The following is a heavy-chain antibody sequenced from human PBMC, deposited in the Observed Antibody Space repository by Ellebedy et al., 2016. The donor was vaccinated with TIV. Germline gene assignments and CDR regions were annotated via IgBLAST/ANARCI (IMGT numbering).Heavy chain of an antibody. Sequence: SVKVSCXASGGTFSSYAISWVRQAPGQGLEWMGGIIPIFGTANYAQKFQGRVTITADESTSTAYMELSSLRSEDTAVYYCASKGGDNYDSSGYYNYYYYYYMDVWGKGTTVTVS. V-gene: IGHV1-69*13. J-gene: IGHJ6*03. CDR2: IIPIFGTA. D-gene: IGHD3-22*01. CDR1: GGTFSSYA. CDR3: ASKGGDNYDSSGYYNYYYYYYMDV.